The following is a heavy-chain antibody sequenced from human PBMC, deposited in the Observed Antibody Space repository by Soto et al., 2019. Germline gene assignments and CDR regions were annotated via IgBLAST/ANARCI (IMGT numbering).Heavy chain of an antibody. V-gene: IGHV3-23*01. D-gene: IGHD6-13*01. J-gene: IGHJ4*02. Sequence: EVQLLESGGGLVQPGESLRLSCAASGFTFSSYAMSWVRQAPGKGLEWVSAISGSGGTTYYADSVKGRFTISRDSSKNTLRLQRYALGAEDTPKYCCSKFFGGAGESSRWPCSFHYWGQGALVTVSS. CDR3: SKFFGGAGESSRWPCSFHY. CDR2: ISGSGGTT. CDR1: GFTFSSYA.